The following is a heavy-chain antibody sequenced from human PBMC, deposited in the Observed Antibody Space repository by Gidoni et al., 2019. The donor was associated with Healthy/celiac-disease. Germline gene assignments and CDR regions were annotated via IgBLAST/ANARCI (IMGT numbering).Heavy chain of an antibody. D-gene: IGHD3-3*01. CDR2: IYYSGST. V-gene: IGHV4-39*01. CDR1: GGSISSRSYY. J-gene: IGHJ6*02. CDR3: ARHHHYDFWSGYSPSRYYYYYYGMDV. Sequence: QLPLQESGPGLVKPSETLSLTCTVSGGSISSRSYYWGWIRQPPGKGLEWIGSIYYSGSTYYNPSLKSRVTISVDTSKNQFSLKLSSVTAADTAVYYCARHHHYDFWSGYSPSRYYYYYYGMDVWGQGTTVTVSS.